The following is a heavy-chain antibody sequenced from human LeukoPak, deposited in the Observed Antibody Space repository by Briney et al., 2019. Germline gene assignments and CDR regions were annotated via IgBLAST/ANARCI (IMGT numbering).Heavy chain of an antibody. CDR1: EFTFNMYA. D-gene: IGHD7-27*01. J-gene: IGHJ3*02. V-gene: IGHV3-23*01. CDR2: ISGSSENT. CDR3: ARDGITNWGCCSDAFDI. Sequence: GGSLRLSCAASEFTFNMYAMTWVRQAPGKGLEWVSTISGSSENTHYADSVKGRFTISRDNFKNTLFLQMNSLRVEDTAVYYCARDGITNWGCCSDAFDIWGQGTMVTVSS.